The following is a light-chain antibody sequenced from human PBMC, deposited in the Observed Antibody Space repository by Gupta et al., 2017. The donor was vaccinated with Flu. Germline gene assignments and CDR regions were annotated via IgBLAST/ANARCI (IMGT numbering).Light chain of an antibody. Sequence: PGERATLSCRASQSISSTFLAWYQQKSGQAPRLLIYGASSRVTGIPDRFTGSGSGTDFTLTINRLEPEDFAVYYWQQYTGSPSFGQGSKLEIK. V-gene: IGKV3-20*01. CDR1: QSISSTF. CDR3: QQYTGSPS. J-gene: IGKJ2*03. CDR2: GAS.